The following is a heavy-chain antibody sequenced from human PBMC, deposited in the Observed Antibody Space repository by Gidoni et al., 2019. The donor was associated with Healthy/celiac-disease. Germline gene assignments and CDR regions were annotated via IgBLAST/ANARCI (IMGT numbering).Heavy chain of an antibody. D-gene: IGHD3-10*01. CDR1: GGTFSSYT. V-gene: IGHV1-69*08. J-gene: IGHJ4*02. Sequence: QVQLVQSGAEVKKPGSSVKVSCKASGGTFSSYTISWVRQAPGQGLEWMGRIIPILGIANYAQKFQGRVTITADKSTSTAYMELSSLRSEDTAVYYCARDEYGSGSYGYWGQGTLVTVSS. CDR3: ARDEYGSGSYGY. CDR2: IIPILGIA.